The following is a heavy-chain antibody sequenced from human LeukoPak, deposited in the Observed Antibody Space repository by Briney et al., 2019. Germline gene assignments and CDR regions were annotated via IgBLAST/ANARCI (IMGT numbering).Heavy chain of an antibody. CDR3: ARDPATFYSGYVY. CDR2: ISSSSSYI. J-gene: IGHJ4*02. D-gene: IGHD5-12*01. CDR1: GFTFSSYS. V-gene: IGHV3-21*01. Sequence: GGSLRLSCAASGFTFSSYSMNWVRQAPGKGLEWVSSISSSSSYIYYADSVKGRFTISRDNAKNSLYLQMNGLRAEDTAVYYCARDPATFYSGYVYWGQGTLVTVSS.